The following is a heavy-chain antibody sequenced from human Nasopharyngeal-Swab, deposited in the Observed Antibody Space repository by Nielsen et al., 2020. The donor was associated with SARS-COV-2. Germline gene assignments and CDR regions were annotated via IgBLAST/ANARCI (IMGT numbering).Heavy chain of an antibody. D-gene: IGHD4-23*01. Sequence: GESLKISCAASGFTFSNYGMHWVRQAPGKGLEWVAVIWYDGSNKYYADSVKGRFTISRDNSKNTVYLQMSSLRGEDTAVYCCAAAPSGDYGGYWGQGTLVTVSS. CDR2: IWYDGSNK. CDR1: GFTFSNYG. V-gene: IGHV3-33*01. CDR3: AAAPSGDYGGY. J-gene: IGHJ4*02.